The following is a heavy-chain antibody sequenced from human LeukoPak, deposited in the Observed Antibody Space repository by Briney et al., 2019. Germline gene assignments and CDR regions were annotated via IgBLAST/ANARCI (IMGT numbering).Heavy chain of an antibody. CDR1: GGSISSYY. J-gene: IGHJ6*02. CDR3: ARRAPPPGVTTSYYYFNMDV. V-gene: IGHV4-34*01. Sequence: SGTLSLTCTVSGGSISSYYWSWIRQPPGKGLEWIGEVNHSGSTNYNPSLKSRVTISVDTSKNQFSLKLSSVTAADTAVYYCARRAPPPGVTTSYYYFNMDVWGQGTTVAVSS. CDR2: VNHSGST. D-gene: IGHD4-17*01.